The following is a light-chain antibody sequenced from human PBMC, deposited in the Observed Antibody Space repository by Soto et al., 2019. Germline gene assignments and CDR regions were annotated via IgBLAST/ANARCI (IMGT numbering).Light chain of an antibody. CDR3: QQYNYWYS. Sequence: EIVMMQSPATLSVSPGERATLSCRASQSVSSNLAWYQQKPGQAPRLLIYGSSPRATGIPARFSGSGSGTEFTLTISSLQSEDFAVYYCQQYNYWYSFGQGTKLEIK. V-gene: IGKV3-15*01. CDR1: QSVSSN. CDR2: GSS. J-gene: IGKJ2*03.